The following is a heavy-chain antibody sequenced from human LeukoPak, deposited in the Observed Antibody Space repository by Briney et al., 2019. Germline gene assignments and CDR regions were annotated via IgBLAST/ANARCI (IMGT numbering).Heavy chain of an antibody. CDR2: MWSHGNTK. Sequence: PGTSLRLSCAASGFVFSTYGMHWVRQAPGKGLEWVAVMWSHGNTKKYADSVTGRLTISRDNSKNTLYLEMNTLRAEDTAVYYCARDDDYDDHNTFDMWGHGTMVTVSS. J-gene: IGHJ3*02. D-gene: IGHD4-17*01. CDR3: ARDDDYDDHNTFDM. V-gene: IGHV3-33*01. CDR1: GFVFSTYG.